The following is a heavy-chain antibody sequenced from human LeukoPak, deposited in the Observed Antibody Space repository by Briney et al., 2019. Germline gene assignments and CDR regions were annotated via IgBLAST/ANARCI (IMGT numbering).Heavy chain of an antibody. CDR1: GYTFTSYD. CDR2: MNPNSGNT. V-gene: IGHV1-8*01. J-gene: IGHJ4*02. D-gene: IGHD3-22*01. CDR3: ARAFYYDSSGYYYHFDY. Sequence: ASVKVSCKASGYTFTSYDINWVRQATGQGLEWMGWMNPNSGNTGYAQKFQGRLTMTRNTSISTAYMELSSLRSEDTAVYYCARAFYYDSSGYYYHFDYWGQGTLVTVSS.